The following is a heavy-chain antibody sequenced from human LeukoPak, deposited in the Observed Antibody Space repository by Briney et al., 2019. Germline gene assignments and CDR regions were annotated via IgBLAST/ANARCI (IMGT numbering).Heavy chain of an antibody. CDR2: ISSSGTTI. CDR3: AKDSGTHFDH. J-gene: IGHJ4*02. D-gene: IGHD1-26*01. Sequence: GSLRLSCAASGFTFRTSGMNWVRQAPGKGLEWVSYISSSGTTISYAQSVKGRFTITRDNAQNSLTLHMNTLRADDTAVYYCAKDSGTHFDHWGQGTLVTVSS. CDR1: GFTFRTSG. V-gene: IGHV3-48*01.